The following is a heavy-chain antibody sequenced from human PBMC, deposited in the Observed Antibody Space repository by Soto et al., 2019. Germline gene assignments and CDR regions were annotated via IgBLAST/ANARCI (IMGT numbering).Heavy chain of an antibody. CDR2: INKDGSEK. J-gene: IGHJ3*02. D-gene: IGHD6-19*01. Sequence: PGGSLRLSCAASGFTYSDYWMSWVRRAPGKGLEWVANINKDGSEKYYVDSVKGRFTISRHNSKNTLYLQMNSLRAEDTAVYYCARSPRYSSGWYPGAFDIWGQGTMVTVSS. CDR3: ARSPRYSSGWYPGAFDI. CDR1: GFTYSDYW. V-gene: IGHV3-7*03.